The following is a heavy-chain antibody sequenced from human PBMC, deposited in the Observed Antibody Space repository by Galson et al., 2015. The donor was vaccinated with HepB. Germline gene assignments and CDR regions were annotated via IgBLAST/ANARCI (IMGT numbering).Heavy chain of an antibody. J-gene: IGHJ4*02. CDR3: ARDWGTAMVSDDY. CDR2: IEQDGSEK. Sequence: SLRLSCAASGFTFSSYWMSWVRQAPGKGLEWVANIEQDGSEKYYVDSVKGRFTISRDNAKNSLYLQMNSLRAEDTAVYYCARDWGTAMVSDDYWGQGTLVTVSS. CDR1: GFTFSSYW. V-gene: IGHV3-7*03. D-gene: IGHD5-18*01.